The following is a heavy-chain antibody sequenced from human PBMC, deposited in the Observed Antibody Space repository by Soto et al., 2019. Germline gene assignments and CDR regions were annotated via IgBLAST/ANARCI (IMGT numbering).Heavy chain of an antibody. CDR1: GGSFSGYY. CDR3: ARALTNPRLRWFGY. Sequence: SETLSLTCAVYGGSFSGYYWSWIRQPPGKGLEWIGEINHSGSTNYNPSLKSRVTISVDTSKNQFSLKLSSVTAADTAVYYCARALTNPRLRWFGYWGQGTLVTVSS. D-gene: IGHD3-10*01. V-gene: IGHV4-34*01. J-gene: IGHJ4*02. CDR2: INHSGST.